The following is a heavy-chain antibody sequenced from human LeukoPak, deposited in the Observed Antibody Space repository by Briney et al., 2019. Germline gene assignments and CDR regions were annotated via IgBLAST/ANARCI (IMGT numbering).Heavy chain of an antibody. V-gene: IGHV3-23*01. CDR3: AKVVPPRGGRSGWYETNDY. CDR2: ISGSGGST. D-gene: IGHD6-19*01. CDR1: GFTFSSYA. Sequence: GGSLRLSCAASGFTFSSYAMSWVRQAPGKGLEWVSAISGSGGSTYYADFVKGRFTISRDNSKNTLYLQMNSLRAEDTAVYYCAKVVPPRGGRSGWYETNDYWGQGTLVTVSS. J-gene: IGHJ4*02.